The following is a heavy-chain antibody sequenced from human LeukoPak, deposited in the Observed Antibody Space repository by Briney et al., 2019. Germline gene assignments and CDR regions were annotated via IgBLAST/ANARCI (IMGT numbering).Heavy chain of an antibody. CDR1: GFTFSSHA. CDR3: ARGRTGYIPDY. J-gene: IGHJ4*02. Sequence: GGSLRLSCAASGFTFSSHAMSWVRQAPGKGLEWVSAISGSGGSTYYADSVKGRFTISRDNSKNTLYLQMNSLRAEDRAVYYCARGRTGYIPDYWGQGTLVTVSS. V-gene: IGHV3-23*01. CDR2: ISGSGGST. D-gene: IGHD6-13*01.